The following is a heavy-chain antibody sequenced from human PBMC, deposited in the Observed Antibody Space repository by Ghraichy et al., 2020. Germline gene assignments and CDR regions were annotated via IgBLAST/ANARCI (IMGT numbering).Heavy chain of an antibody. D-gene: IGHD2-15*01. J-gene: IGHJ4*02. CDR3: ARDPHGYCSGGSCYSGDYFDY. Sequence: KVSCKASGGTFSSYAISWVRQAPGQGLEWMGRIIPILGIANYAQKFQGRVTITADKSTSTAYMELSSLRSEDTAVYYCARDPHGYCSGGSCYSGDYFDYWGQGTLVTVSS. CDR1: GGTFSSYA. CDR2: IIPILGIA. V-gene: IGHV1-69*04.